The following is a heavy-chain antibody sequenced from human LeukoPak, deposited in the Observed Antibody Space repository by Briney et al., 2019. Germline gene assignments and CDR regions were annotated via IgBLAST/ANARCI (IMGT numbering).Heavy chain of an antibody. CDR1: GGSISSYY. D-gene: IGHD1-14*01. V-gene: IGHV4-4*07. CDR2: IYTSGST. J-gene: IGHJ5*02. CDR3: AREYSYRKAHNWFDP. Sequence: SETLSLTCTVSGGSISSYYWSWIRQPAGKGLEWIGRIYTSGSTNYNPSLKSRVTMSVDTSKNQFSLKLSSVTAADTAVYYCAREYSYRKAHNWFDPWGQGTLVTVSS.